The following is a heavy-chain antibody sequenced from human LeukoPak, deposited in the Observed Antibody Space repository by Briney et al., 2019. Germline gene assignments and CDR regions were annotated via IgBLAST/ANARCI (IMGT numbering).Heavy chain of an antibody. D-gene: IGHD3-16*02. CDR2: IYYSGST. J-gene: IGHJ5*02. CDR3: ARQGGYYDYVWGSYRPHNWFDP. Sequence: PSETLSLTCAVYGGSFSGYYWGWIRQPPGKGLEWIGSIYYSGSTYYNPSLKSRVTISVDTSKNQFSLKLSSVTAADTAVYYCARQGGYYDYVWGSYRPHNWFDPWGQGTLVTVSS. CDR1: GGSFSGYY. V-gene: IGHV4-39*01.